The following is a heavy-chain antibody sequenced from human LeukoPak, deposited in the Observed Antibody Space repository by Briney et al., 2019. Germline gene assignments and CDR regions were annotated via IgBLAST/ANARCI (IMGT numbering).Heavy chain of an antibody. CDR3: ARDATMVRGVIIGPAMDV. V-gene: IGHV4-4*07. CDR2: MYNSGST. CDR1: GDSISNYF. J-gene: IGHJ6*03. D-gene: IGHD3-10*01. Sequence: SETLSLTCTVSGDSISNYFWNWIRQPAGKGLEWIGRMYNSGSTQYNPSFKSRVTISVDTSKNQFSLKLSSVTAADTAVYYCARDATMVRGVIIGPAMDVWGKGTTVTVSS.